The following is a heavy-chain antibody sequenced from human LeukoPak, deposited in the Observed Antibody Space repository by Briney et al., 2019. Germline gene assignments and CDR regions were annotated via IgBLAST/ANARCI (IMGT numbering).Heavy chain of an antibody. CDR3: AREGGLYYYYYMDV. D-gene: IGHD3-16*01. V-gene: IGHV3-23*01. CDR1: GFTFSEYA. Sequence: GGSLRLSCTASGFTFSEYAMSWVRQAPGKGLEWVSSITATSGSIYYAESVQGRFIISRDNSKSTLYLHMNSLSVEDTAVYYCAREGGLYYYYYMDVWGKGTTVIVSS. CDR2: ITATSGSI. J-gene: IGHJ6*03.